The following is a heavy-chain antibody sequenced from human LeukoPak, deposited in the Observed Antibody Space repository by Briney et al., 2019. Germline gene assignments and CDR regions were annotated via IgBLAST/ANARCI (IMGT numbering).Heavy chain of an antibody. V-gene: IGHV3-66*02. D-gene: IGHD1-26*01. CDR1: GFTLTHNY. J-gene: IGHJ4*02. Sequence: GGSLRLSCVASGFTLTHNYVSWVRRAPGKGLEWVSVIYSGGTTYYADSVKGRCSISKDIAKNTVYLQMNSLRGEDSAVYYCARETRWGAPQDYWGQGTLVTVSS. CDR3: ARETRWGAPQDY. CDR2: IYSGGTT.